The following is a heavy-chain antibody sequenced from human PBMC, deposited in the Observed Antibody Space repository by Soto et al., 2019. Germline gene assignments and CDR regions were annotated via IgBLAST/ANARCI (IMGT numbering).Heavy chain of an antibody. Sequence: QVQLVESGGGVVQPGTSLRLSCVASGFTFSSYGMHWVRQAPGKGLEWVAVIWYDASDKFYADSVKVLFTISRDNSKNTLYLQMNILRAEDTAVYYCATWQQLARDNWFDPWGQGTLVTVSS. CDR1: GFTFSSYG. CDR2: IWYDASDK. D-gene: IGHD6-13*01. CDR3: ATWQQLARDNWFDP. J-gene: IGHJ5*02. V-gene: IGHV3-33*01.